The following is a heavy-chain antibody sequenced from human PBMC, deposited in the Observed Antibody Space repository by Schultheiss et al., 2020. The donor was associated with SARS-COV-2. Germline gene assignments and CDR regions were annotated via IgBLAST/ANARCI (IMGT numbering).Heavy chain of an antibody. Sequence: ASVKVSCKASGYTFTSYGISWVRQAPGQGLEWMGWISAYNGNTNYAQKLQGRVTMTTDTSTSTAYMELRSLRSDDTAVYYCARDYPMVRGVIRYYYGMDVWGQGTTVTVSS. J-gene: IGHJ6*02. CDR3: ARDYPMVRGVIRYYYGMDV. V-gene: IGHV1-18*01. CDR2: ISAYNGNT. CDR1: GYTFTSYG. D-gene: IGHD3-10*01.